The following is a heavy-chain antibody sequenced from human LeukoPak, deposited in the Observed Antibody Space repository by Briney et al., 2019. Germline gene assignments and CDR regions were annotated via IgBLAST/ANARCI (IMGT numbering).Heavy chain of an antibody. CDR2: IKQDGSEK. CDR1: GFTFSRYW. V-gene: IGHV3-7*01. Sequence: AGGSLRLSCAASGFTFSRYWMSWVRQAPGKGLEWVANIKQDGSEKYYVDSVKGRFTISRDNAKNPLYLQMNTLRAEDTAVYYCARDVYSSSSFDCWGQGTLVTVSS. CDR3: ARDVYSSSSFDC. D-gene: IGHD6-6*01. J-gene: IGHJ4*02.